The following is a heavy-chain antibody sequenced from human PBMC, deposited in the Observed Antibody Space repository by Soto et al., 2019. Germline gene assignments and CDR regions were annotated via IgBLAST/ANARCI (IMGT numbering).Heavy chain of an antibody. D-gene: IGHD6-25*01. J-gene: IGHJ4*02. CDR1: GGSISSSNW. Sequence: QVQLQESGPGLVKPSGTLSLTCAVSGGSISSSNWWSWVRQPPGKGLEWIGEIYHSGSTNYNPSLKSRVTISLAKSTNQFSLKLSSVTAADTAVYYCARVISARAPFDYWGQGTLVTVSS. CDR2: IYHSGST. CDR3: ARVISARAPFDY. V-gene: IGHV4-4*02.